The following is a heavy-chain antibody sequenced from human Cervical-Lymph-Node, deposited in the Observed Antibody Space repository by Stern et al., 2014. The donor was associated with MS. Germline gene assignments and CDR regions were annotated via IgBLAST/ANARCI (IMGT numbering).Heavy chain of an antibody. J-gene: IGHJ4*02. V-gene: IGHV5-51*01. CDR3: ARDYGDYAFDY. D-gene: IGHD4-17*01. Sequence: EVQLVESGAEVKKPGESLKISCKGSGYTFTANWIAWVRQLPGQGLELMGIIYPGDSDTRYSPSFQGQVAISADKSISTAYLQWSSLKASDTAVYYCARDYGDYAFDYWGQGTLVTVSS. CDR1: GYTFTANW. CDR2: IYPGDSDT.